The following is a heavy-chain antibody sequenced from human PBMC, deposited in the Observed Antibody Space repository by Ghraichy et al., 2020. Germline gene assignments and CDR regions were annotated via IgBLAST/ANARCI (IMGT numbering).Heavy chain of an antibody. CDR1: GGSISTYH. CDR2: ISTTGNT. J-gene: IGHJ6*02. CDR3: ARRRRISSRGDGIDV. D-gene: IGHD1-1*01. V-gene: IGHV4-4*08. Sequence: LNISCSFSGGSISTYHWTWIRQPPGKGVEWIGYISTTGNTNYNPSLESRVTMSMDTSKSQFSLKLSSVTAADTAVYYCARRRRISSRGDGIDVWGQGTTVTVAS.